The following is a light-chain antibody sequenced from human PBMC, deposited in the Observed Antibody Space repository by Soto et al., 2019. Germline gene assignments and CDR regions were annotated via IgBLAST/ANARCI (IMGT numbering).Light chain of an antibody. CDR2: ESF. J-gene: IGLJ1*01. Sequence: SVLPKPSSVYGSPGESITISCTVTSSDAGSYDLVSWYHQHPGSAPTLMIYESFKRLSGATNRFSSSKCGDMSSLSISQLQSEDEVDYYFCPYAGSTTLYVSVTGAKVTVL. V-gene: IGLV2-23*01. CDR1: SSDAGSYDL. CDR3: CPYAGSTTLYV.